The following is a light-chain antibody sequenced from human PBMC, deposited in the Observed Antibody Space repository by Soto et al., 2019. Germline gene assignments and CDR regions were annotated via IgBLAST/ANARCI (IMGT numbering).Light chain of an antibody. V-gene: IGKV3-20*01. CDR1: QSVKSNY. CDR3: QHYDGSPRT. J-gene: IGKJ2*01. CDR2: GVF. Sequence: ETVLTQSPGTVSLSPGERASLFCRTSQSVKSNYLAWYQQKPGQAPRLLIYGVFNRATGIPDRFSGSGSGTDFTLTISGLEPEDSAVYYCQHYDGSPRTFGQGTKLEIK.